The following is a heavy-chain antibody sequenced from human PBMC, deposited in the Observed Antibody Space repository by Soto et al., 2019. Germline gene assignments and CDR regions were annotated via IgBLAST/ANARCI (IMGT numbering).Heavy chain of an antibody. CDR1: GFSLSTSGVG. CDR2: IYWDDDK. D-gene: IGHD2-15*01. V-gene: IGHV2-5*02. J-gene: IGHJ6*03. Sequence: GSGPTLVNPTQTLTLTCTFSGFSLSTSGVGVGWISQPPGKALEWLALIYWDDDKRYSPSLKSRLTITKDTSKNQVVLTMTNMDPVDTATYYCAQLRMVVAATRYYYYYMDVWGKGTTVTVSS. CDR3: AQLRMVVAATRYYYYYMDV.